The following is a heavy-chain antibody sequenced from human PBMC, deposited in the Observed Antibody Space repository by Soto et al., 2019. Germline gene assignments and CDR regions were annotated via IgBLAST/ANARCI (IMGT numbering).Heavy chain of an antibody. CDR1: GYTFTSYD. Sequence: QVQLVQSGAEVKKPGASVRVSCKASGYTFTSYDINWVRQATGQGLEWMGWMNPNSGNTGYAKKVQGRVTMTRNTSISTAYMELSSMKSEDTAVYYCAREGTIRGDDYWGQGTLVTVSS. J-gene: IGHJ4*02. CDR3: AREGTIRGDDY. V-gene: IGHV1-8*01. D-gene: IGHD2-2*02. CDR2: MNPNSGNT.